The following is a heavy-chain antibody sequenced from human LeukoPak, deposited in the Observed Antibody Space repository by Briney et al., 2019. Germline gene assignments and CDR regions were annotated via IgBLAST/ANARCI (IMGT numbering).Heavy chain of an antibody. J-gene: IGHJ4*02. V-gene: IGHV4-4*02. Sequence: SETLSLTCAVSGGSISSSNWWSWVRQPPGKGLEWIGETYHSASTNYNPSLKSRLTISVDKSKNQFSLKLTSVTAADTAVYYCARDPNSSSDYWGQGTLVTVSS. D-gene: IGHD6-13*01. CDR3: ARDPNSSSDY. CDR1: GGSISSSNW. CDR2: TYHSAST.